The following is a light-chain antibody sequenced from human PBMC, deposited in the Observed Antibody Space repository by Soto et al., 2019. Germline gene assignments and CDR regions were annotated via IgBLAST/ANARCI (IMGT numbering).Light chain of an antibody. CDR3: LQDINYPWT. V-gene: IGKV1-5*01. Sequence: DIQMTQSPSTLSASVGDTVTITCRASQTISGWLAWYQQRPGKAPNLLIFDASTLESGVPPRFSGSGSGTDFTLAISSLQPEDSATYHCLQDINYPWTFGQGTKVDIK. CDR2: DAS. CDR1: QTISGW. J-gene: IGKJ1*01.